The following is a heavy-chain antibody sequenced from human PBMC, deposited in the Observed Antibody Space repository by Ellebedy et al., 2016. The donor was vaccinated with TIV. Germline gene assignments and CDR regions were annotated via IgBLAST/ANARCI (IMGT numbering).Heavy chain of an antibody. V-gene: IGHV3-15*01. CDR1: GFSFSDAW. CDR3: TADLYRSAGWSNDF. D-gene: IGHD6-19*01. Sequence: GGSLRLSCAASGFSFSDAWMNWVRQAPGKGLEWVSRIKSTVRGGTTDYAAPVKGRFAISRDDSTDTISLQMDSLKVEDTAVYYCTADLYRSAGWSNDFWGQGTLVTVSS. CDR2: IKSTVRGGTT. J-gene: IGHJ4*02.